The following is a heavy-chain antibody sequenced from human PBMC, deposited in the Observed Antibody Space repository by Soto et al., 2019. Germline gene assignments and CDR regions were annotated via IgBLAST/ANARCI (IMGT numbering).Heavy chain of an antibody. V-gene: IGHV3-15*07. CDR3: TTSWGYSYGHRAFDI. CDR2: IKSKTDGGTT. D-gene: IGHD5-18*01. J-gene: IGHJ3*02. Sequence: GGSLRLSCAASGFTFSNAWMNWVRQAPGKGLEWVGRIKSKTDGGTTDYAAPVKGRFTISRDDSKNTLYLQMNSLKTEDTAVYYCTTSWGYSYGHRAFDIWGQGTMVTVSS. CDR1: GFTFSNAW.